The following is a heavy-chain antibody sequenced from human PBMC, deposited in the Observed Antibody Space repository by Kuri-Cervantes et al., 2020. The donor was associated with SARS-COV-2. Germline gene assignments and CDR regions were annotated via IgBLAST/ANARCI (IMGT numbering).Heavy chain of an antibody. D-gene: IGHD2-15*01. Sequence: GGSLRLSCAASGFTFSSYNMNWVRQAPGKGLEWVSSISSSRNYIYYADSVRGRFTISRDNAKNSLYLQMNSLRAEDTAVYCCARDRINDFDIWGQGTMVTVSS. CDR2: ISSSRNYI. CDR3: ARDRINDFDI. V-gene: IGHV3-21*01. J-gene: IGHJ3*02. CDR1: GFTFSSYN.